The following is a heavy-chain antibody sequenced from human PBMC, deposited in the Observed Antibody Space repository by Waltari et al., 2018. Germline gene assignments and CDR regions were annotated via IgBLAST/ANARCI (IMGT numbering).Heavy chain of an antibody. J-gene: IGHJ5*02. V-gene: IGHV3-21*01. Sequence: EVQLVESGGGLVKPGGSLRLSCPASGFSFRSYSMIWVRPSPGRGLEWVSSINNNGNYKYYADSVTGRFTISRDSATNSLYLQMTNLRVEDTAVYYCAKGDTLTTRFFDPWGQGTLVTVSS. D-gene: IGHD4-17*01. CDR1: GFSFRSYS. CDR3: AKGDTLTTRFFDP. CDR2: INNNGNYK.